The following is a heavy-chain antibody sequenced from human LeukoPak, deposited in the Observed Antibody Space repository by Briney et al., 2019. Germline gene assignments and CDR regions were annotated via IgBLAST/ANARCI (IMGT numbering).Heavy chain of an antibody. CDR1: GNTFTSYG. D-gene: IGHD2-21*02. CDR2: INPNSGGT. Sequence: ASVKVSCKTTGNTFTSYGLSLVRQAPGQGLEWMGWINPNSGGTNYAQKFQGRVTMTRDTSISTAYMELSRLRSDDTAVYYCARYIVVVTAIEYYFDYWGQGTLVTVSS. J-gene: IGHJ4*02. V-gene: IGHV1-2*02. CDR3: ARYIVVVTAIEYYFDY.